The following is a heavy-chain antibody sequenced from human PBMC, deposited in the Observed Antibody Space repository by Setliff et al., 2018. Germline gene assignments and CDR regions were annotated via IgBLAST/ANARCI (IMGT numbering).Heavy chain of an antibody. Sequence: ASVKVSCKVSGYTLTELSMHWVRQAPGKGLEWMGGFDPEDGETSYAQKFQGRVTMTEDTSTDTAYMELSSLRSEDTAVYDCARVSYCGGDCYLGWADYWGQGTLVTVSS. CDR3: ARVSYCGGDCYLGWADY. CDR2: FDPEDGET. V-gene: IGHV1-24*01. J-gene: IGHJ4*02. CDR1: GYTLTELS. D-gene: IGHD2-21*02.